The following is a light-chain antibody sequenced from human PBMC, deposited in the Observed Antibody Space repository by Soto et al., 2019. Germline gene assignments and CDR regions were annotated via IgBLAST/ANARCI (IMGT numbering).Light chain of an antibody. J-gene: IGLJ1*01. V-gene: IGLV1-40*01. CDR2: GTN. Sequence: QSVLTQPPSGSGAPGQRGTLYCSGSSSNIGAGYDVHWYQQLPGKAPKLLIYGTNNRPSGVPDRFSGAKSGTSASLAIAGLQTEDEADYYCHSYDSSLSVFGTGTKLTVL. CDR1: SSNIGAGYD. CDR3: HSYDSSLSV.